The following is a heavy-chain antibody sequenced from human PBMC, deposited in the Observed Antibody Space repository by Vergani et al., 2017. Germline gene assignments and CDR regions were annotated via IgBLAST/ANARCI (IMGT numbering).Heavy chain of an antibody. CDR2: INWNGGST. CDR1: GFTFDDYG. V-gene: IGHV3-20*04. D-gene: IGHD3-3*01. CDR3: ARDLRRDFGVVIGLFVD. Sequence: VQLVESGGGVVQPGRSLRLSCAASGFTFDDYGMSWVRQAPGKGLEWVSGINWNGGSTGYADSVKGRFTISRDNAKNSLYLQMNSLRAEDTAVYYCARDLRRDFGVVIGLFVDWGQGTLVTVSS. J-gene: IGHJ4*02.